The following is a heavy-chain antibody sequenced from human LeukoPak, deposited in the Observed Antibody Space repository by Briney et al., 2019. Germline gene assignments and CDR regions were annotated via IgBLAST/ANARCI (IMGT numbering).Heavy chain of an antibody. CDR3: ASAGYSYGGPHY. J-gene: IGHJ4*02. D-gene: IGHD5-18*01. V-gene: IGHV1-2*06. Sequence: ASVKVSCKASGGTFSSYTISWVRQAPGQGLEWMGRINPNSGGTNYAQKFQGRVTMTRDTSISTAYMELSRLRSDDTAVYYCASAGYSYGGPHYWGQGTLVTVSS. CDR1: GGTFSSYT. CDR2: INPNSGGT.